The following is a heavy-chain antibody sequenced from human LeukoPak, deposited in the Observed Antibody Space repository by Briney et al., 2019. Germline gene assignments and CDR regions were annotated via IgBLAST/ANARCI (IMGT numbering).Heavy chain of an antibody. CDR2: IRSKAYGGTT. V-gene: IGHV3-49*04. CDR1: GFTFGDYA. J-gene: IGHJ4*02. D-gene: IGHD5-18*01. CDR3: ARADTAMVSSFDY. Sequence: GGSLRLSCTASGFTFGDYAMSWVRQAPGKGLEWVGFIRSKAYGGTTEYAASVKGRFTISRDNSKNTLYLQMNSLRAEDTAVYYCARADTAMVSSFDYWGQGTLVTVSS.